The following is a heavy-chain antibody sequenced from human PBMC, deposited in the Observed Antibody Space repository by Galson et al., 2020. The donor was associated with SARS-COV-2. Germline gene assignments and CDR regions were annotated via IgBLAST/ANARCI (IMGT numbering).Heavy chain of an antibody. J-gene: IGHJ5*02. Sequence: GGSLRLSCAASGFTFSRFAINWVRQAPGKGLEWVANISRSGTTAYYADPVKGRFTVSRDNAENSMYLHRNSLRVEDTALYYCVRDPSASWYNWFDPWGQGTLVTVSS. CDR2: ISRSGTTA. D-gene: IGHD2-2*01. V-gene: IGHV3-48*03. CDR1: GFTFSRFA. CDR3: VRDPSASWYNWFDP.